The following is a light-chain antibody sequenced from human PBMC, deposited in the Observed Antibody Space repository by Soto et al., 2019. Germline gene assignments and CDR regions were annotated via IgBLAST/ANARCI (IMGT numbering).Light chain of an antibody. Sequence: QSVLTQPASVSGSPGQSITISCTGTSSDVGSYNLVSWYQQHAGKAPKLMIYDVSKRPSGVSNRFSGSKSGNTASLTISGLQAEAEADYCCCSYAGSSSFGFGTGTKLTVL. CDR3: CSYAGSSSFG. CDR2: DVS. CDR1: SSDVGSYNL. J-gene: IGLJ1*01. V-gene: IGLV2-23*02.